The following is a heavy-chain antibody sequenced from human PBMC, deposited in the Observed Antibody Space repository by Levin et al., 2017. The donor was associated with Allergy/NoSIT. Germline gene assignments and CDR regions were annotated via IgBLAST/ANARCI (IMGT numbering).Heavy chain of an antibody. J-gene: IGHJ4*02. CDR2: FDYGGTT. V-gene: IGHV4-39*01. CDR1: SVPISNSSYY. D-gene: IGHD3-16*01. Sequence: SETLSLTCTVSSVPISNSSYYWGWIRQPPGKGLEWIGNFDYGGTTYYNPSLQSRVTISVDTSKKQFSLKLSSVTAADTAVYYCARQGNWGSDYWGQGTLVTVSS. CDR3: ARQGNWGSDY.